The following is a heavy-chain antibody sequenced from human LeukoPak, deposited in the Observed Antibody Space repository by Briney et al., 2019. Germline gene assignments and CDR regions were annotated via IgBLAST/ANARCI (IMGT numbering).Heavy chain of an antibody. V-gene: IGHV4-59*01. Sequence: PSETLSLTCTVSGGSISSYYWSWIRQPPGKGLEWIGYIYYSGSTNYNPSLKSRVTISVDTSKNQFSLKLSSVTAADTAVYYCARATTIFGVVIQYNWFDPWGQGTLVTVSS. CDR3: ARATTIFGVVIQYNWFDP. CDR1: GGSISSYY. D-gene: IGHD3-3*01. J-gene: IGHJ5*02. CDR2: IYYSGST.